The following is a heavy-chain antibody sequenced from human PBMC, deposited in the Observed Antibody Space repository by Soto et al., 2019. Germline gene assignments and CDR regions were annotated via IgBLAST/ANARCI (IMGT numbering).Heavy chain of an antibody. CDR1: GGTFSSHV. V-gene: IGHV1-69*01. CDR2: IMPIIGTA. D-gene: IGHD3-10*01. J-gene: IGHJ4*02. Sequence: QVQLVQSGAEVKNPGSSVKVSCKASGGTFSSHVFNWVRQAPGQGLAWMGGIMPIIGTANYAQKFQGRVTITADEYTSTAYMELSSLRAEDTAVYYCARDLEFRDGNISHLDYWGQGTLVTVSS. CDR3: ARDLEFRDGNISHLDY.